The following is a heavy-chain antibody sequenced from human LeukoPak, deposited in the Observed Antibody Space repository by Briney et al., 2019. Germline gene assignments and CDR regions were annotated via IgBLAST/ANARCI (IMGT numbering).Heavy chain of an antibody. CDR1: GYTFTSYG. Sequence: ASVKVSCKASGYTFTSYGISWVRQAPGQGLEWMGWISAYNGNTNYAQKLQGRVTMTTDTSTSTVYMELSSLRSEDTAVYYCARSFRVIAAAGSGCGYWGQGTLVTVSS. V-gene: IGHV1-18*01. J-gene: IGHJ4*02. CDR2: ISAYNGNT. CDR3: ARSFRVIAAAGSGCGY. D-gene: IGHD6-13*01.